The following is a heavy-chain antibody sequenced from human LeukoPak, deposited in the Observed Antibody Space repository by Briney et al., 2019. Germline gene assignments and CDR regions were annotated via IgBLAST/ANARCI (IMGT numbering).Heavy chain of an antibody. D-gene: IGHD2-2*02. V-gene: IGHV3-21*01. CDR1: GFTFSSYS. J-gene: IGHJ4*02. CDR2: ISSSSSYI. CDR3: ARGKTVPATAIPDY. Sequence: GGSLRLSCAASGFTFSSYSMNWVRQAPGKGLEWVSSISSSSSYIYYADSVKGRFTISRDNAKNSLYLQMNSLRAEDTAVYYCARGKTVPATAIPDYWGQGTLVTVSS.